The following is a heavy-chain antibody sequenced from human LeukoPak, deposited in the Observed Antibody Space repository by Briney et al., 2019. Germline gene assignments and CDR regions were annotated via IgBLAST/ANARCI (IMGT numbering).Heavy chain of an antibody. CDR1: GGTFSSYA. CDR3: ARGRGGYSYGLRPPGGAFDI. D-gene: IGHD5-18*01. Sequence: GSSVKVSCKASGGTFSSYAISWVRQAPGQGLEWMGRIIPILGIANYAQKFQGRVTITADKSTGTAYMELSSLRSEDTAVYYCARGRGGYSYGLRPPGGAFDIWGQGTMVTVSS. V-gene: IGHV1-69*04. CDR2: IIPILGIA. J-gene: IGHJ3*02.